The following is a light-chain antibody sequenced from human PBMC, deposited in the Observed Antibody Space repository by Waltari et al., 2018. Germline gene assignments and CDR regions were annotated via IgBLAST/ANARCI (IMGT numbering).Light chain of an antibody. Sequence: EIVMTQSPATLSVSPGERATLSCRASQSVRSNLAWYQQKPDQAPRLLIYGASTRATGIPARFSGSGSGTEFTLTISSLQSEDFAIYYCQQYNNWPRTFGQGTKVEIK. CDR1: QSVRSN. CDR2: GAS. V-gene: IGKV3-15*01. CDR3: QQYNNWPRT. J-gene: IGKJ1*01.